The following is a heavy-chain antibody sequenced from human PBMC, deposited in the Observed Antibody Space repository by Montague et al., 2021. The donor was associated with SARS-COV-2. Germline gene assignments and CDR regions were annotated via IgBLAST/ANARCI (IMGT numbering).Heavy chain of an antibody. D-gene: IGHD5-18*01. Sequence: SLRLSCAASGFTFSSYAMHWVRQAPGKGLEWVAVIPYDGSNKYYADSVKGRFTISRDNSKNTLYLQMNSLRAEDTAVYYCANVLDSYGFYFDYWGQGTLVTVSS. CDR2: IPYDGSNK. J-gene: IGHJ4*02. CDR1: GFTFSSYA. V-gene: IGHV3-30*18. CDR3: ANVLDSYGFYFDY.